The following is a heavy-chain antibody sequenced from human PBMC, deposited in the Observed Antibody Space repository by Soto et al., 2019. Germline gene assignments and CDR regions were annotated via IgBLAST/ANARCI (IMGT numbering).Heavy chain of an antibody. D-gene: IGHD2-2*01. CDR1: GFKFRNHG. J-gene: IGHJ5*02. V-gene: IGHV3-33*01. CDR3: ARDLGWPAARFDP. CDR2: IWYAGSDQ. Sequence: GGSLRLSCAASGFKFRNHGMHWVRLAPGKGLEGVAVIWYAGSDQYYADSVKGRFTVSRDNTKDILYLQMNNLRGDDTAVYYCARDLGWPAARFDPWGQGTLVTVSS.